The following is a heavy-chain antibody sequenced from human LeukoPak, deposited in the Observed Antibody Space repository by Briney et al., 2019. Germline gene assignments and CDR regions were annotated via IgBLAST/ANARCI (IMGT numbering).Heavy chain of an antibody. CDR1: GFAFSTYV. D-gene: IGHD1-1*01. J-gene: IGHJ4*02. Sequence: GGSLRLSCAASGFAFSTYVMKWVRQAPGKGLQWISTIGRAGSSDTHYAESVKGRFTISRDNSKNTLYLQMNSLRAEDTAVYYCAIDVQDDLDYWGQGTQVTVSS. CDR2: IGRAGSSDT. V-gene: IGHV3-23*01. CDR3: AIDVQDDLDY.